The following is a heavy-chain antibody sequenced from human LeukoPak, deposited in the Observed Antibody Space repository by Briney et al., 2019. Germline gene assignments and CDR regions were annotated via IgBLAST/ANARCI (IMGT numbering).Heavy chain of an antibody. CDR2: INPNSGGT. CDR3: ARGPPYWYFDL. J-gene: IGHJ2*01. Sequence: ASVKVSCKASGYTFTGYYMHWVRQAPGQGLEWMGWINPNSGGTNYAQKFQGRVTMTRNTSISTAYMELSSLRSEDTAVYYCARGPPYWYFDLWGRGTLVTVSS. CDR1: GYTFTGYY. V-gene: IGHV1-2*02.